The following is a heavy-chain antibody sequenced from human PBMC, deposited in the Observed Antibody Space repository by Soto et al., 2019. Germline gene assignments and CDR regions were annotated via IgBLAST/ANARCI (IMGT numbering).Heavy chain of an antibody. D-gene: IGHD3-3*02. CDR1: GGSISSGGYY. CDR2: IYYSGST. CDR3: ASPKIAFYNWFDP. Sequence: SETLSLTCTVSGGSISSGGYYWGWIRQPPGKGLEWIGYIYYSGSTNYNPSLKSRVTISVDTSKNQFSLKLSSVTAADTAVYYCASPKIAFYNWFDPWGQGTLVTVSS. J-gene: IGHJ5*02. V-gene: IGHV4-39*01.